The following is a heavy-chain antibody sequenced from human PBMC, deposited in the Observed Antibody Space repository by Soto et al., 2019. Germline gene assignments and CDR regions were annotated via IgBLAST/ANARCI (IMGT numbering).Heavy chain of an antibody. CDR2: IIPIFGTA. Sequence: KVSCKASGGTFSSYAISWVRQAPGQGLEWMGGIIPIFGTANYAQKFQGRVTITADKSTSTAYMELSSLRSEDTAVYYCAREHIVVVTASYNWFDPWGQGTLVTVSS. J-gene: IGHJ5*02. V-gene: IGHV1-69*06. D-gene: IGHD2-21*02. CDR1: GGTFSSYA. CDR3: AREHIVVVTASYNWFDP.